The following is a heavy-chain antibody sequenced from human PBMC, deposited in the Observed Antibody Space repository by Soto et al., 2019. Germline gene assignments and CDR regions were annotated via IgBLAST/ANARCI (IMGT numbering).Heavy chain of an antibody. J-gene: IGHJ5*02. Sequence: SETLSLTCTVSGDSISTYYWSWIRQSPGKGLEWIGYIYYSGSTNYNPSLKSRVTISVDTSKNQFSLRLSSVTAADTAVYYCARHARGHCGSITCYAWFDPWGQGTLVTVSS. D-gene: IGHD2-2*01. CDR2: IYYSGST. V-gene: IGHV4-59*08. CDR1: GDSISTYY. CDR3: ARHARGHCGSITCYAWFDP.